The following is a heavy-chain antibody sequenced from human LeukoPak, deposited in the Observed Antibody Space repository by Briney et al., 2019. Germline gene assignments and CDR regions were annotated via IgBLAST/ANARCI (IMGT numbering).Heavy chain of an antibody. CDR2: INHSGST. V-gene: IGHV4-34*01. D-gene: IGHD2-2*01. CDR1: GGSFSGYY. CDR3: ARSEVVPAASFDY. J-gene: IGHJ4*02. Sequence: SETLSLTCAVYGGSFSGYYWSWIRQPPGKGLEWIGEINHSGSTNYNPSLKSRVTISVDTSKNQFSLKLSSVTAADTAVYYCARSEVVPAASFDYWGQGTLVTVSS.